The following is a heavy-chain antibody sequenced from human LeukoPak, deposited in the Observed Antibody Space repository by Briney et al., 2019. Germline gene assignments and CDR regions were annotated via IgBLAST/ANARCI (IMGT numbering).Heavy chain of an antibody. CDR1: GYTFTSYD. D-gene: IGHD1-1*01. V-gene: IGHV1-8*03. Sequence: ASVKVSCKASGYTFTSYDINWVRQATGQGLEWMGWMNPNSGNTGYAQKFQGRVTITRNTSISTAYMELSSLRSEDTAVYYCARGETGTTGDHYYYYYMDVWGKGTTVTVSS. CDR3: ARGETGTTGDHYYYYYMDV. CDR2: MNPNSGNT. J-gene: IGHJ6*03.